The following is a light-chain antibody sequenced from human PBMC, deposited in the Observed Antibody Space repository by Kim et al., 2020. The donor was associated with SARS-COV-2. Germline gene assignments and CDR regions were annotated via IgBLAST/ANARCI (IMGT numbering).Light chain of an antibody. J-gene: IGLJ3*02. CDR3: FSRDSSGTHWV. CDR2: AKH. V-gene: IGLV3-19*01. Sequence: LWQTVRVTCQGDSLSKYYASWYQQKPSQAPTLVIYAKHNRPSGIPDRFSGSSSGYAASLTITGAQAEDEGDYYCFSRDSSGTHWVFGGGTQLTVL. CDR1: SLSKYY.